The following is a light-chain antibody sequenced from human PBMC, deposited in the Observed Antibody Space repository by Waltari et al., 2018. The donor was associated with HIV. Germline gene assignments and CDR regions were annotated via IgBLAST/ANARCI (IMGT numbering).Light chain of an antibody. V-gene: IGKV1-12*01. CDR3: QQAFSFPHT. Sequence: DIQMTQSPSPMSASVGARVPITCRASQFISTSLAWYQQRPSRAPKLLTFAASRLQSGVPSRFSGGGSGTQFTLTINRLQPEDLATYYCQQAFSFPHTFGQGT. CDR2: AAS. CDR1: QFISTS. J-gene: IGKJ2*01.